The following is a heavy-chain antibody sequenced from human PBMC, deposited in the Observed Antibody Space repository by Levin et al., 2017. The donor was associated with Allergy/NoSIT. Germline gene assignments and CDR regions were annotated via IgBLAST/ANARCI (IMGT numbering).Heavy chain of an antibody. CDR1: GFTFSSYG. Sequence: GGSLRLYCAASGFTFSSYGMHWVRQAPGKGLEWVAVISYDGSNKYYADSVKGRFTISRDNSKNTLYLQMNSLRAEDTAVYYCAKGDYGGNSGGLDRAVGPYYYYGMVVWGQGTTVTVSS. CDR2: ISYDGSNK. D-gene: IGHD4-23*01. V-gene: IGHV3-30*18. CDR3: AKGDYGGNSGGLDRAVGPYYYYGMVV. J-gene: IGHJ6*02.